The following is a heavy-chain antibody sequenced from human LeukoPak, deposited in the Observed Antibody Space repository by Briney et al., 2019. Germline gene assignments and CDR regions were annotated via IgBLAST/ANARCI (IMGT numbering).Heavy chain of an antibody. Sequence: SETLSLTCAVYGGSFSSYQWNWIRQPPGKGLEWIGEISHRGTNNYNPSLKSRVTMSVDTSKNQFSLKLSSVTAADTAVYYCARGAESSSWSLDYWGQGTLVTVSS. CDR1: GGSFSSYQ. D-gene: IGHD6-13*01. CDR3: ARGAESSSWSLDY. J-gene: IGHJ4*02. CDR2: ISHRGTN. V-gene: IGHV4-34*01.